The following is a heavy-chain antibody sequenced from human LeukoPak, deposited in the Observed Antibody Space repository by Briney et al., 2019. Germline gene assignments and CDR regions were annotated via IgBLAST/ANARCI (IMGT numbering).Heavy chain of an antibody. Sequence: GRSLRLSCAASGFTFDDYAMHWVRQAPGKGLEWVSGISWNSGSIGYADSVKGRFTISRDNAKNSLYLQMNSLRAEDTALYYCAKASSGWFILIDYWGQGTLVTVSS. CDR1: GFTFDDYA. V-gene: IGHV3-9*01. D-gene: IGHD6-19*01. CDR2: ISWNSGSI. CDR3: AKASSGWFILIDY. J-gene: IGHJ4*02.